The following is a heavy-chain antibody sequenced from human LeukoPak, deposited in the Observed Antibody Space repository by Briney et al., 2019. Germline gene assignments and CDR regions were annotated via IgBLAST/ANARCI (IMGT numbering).Heavy chain of an antibody. J-gene: IGHJ5*02. CDR3: ARAISSSWGGGSLDP. CDR1: GGSISSYY. V-gene: IGHV4-59*01. D-gene: IGHD6-13*01. CDR2: IYYSGST. Sequence: SETLSLTCTVSGGSISSYYWSWIRQPPGKGLEWIGYIYYSGSTNYNPSLKSRVTISVDTSKNQFSLKLSSVTAADTAVYYCARAISSSWGGGSLDPWGQGTLVTVSS.